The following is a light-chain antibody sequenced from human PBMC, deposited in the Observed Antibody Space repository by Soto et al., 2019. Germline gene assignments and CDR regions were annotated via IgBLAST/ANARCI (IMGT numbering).Light chain of an antibody. CDR1: ESMSNC. J-gene: IGKJ1*01. CDR2: GAS. CDR3: QQCHRYLT. V-gene: IGKV1-5*01. Sequence: DIQMTQSPSTLSASVGDRVTITCRASESMSNCLAWYQQKPGKAPKLLISGASSLQSGVPSSFSGSASGTEFTLTISSLQPDDIATYYCQQCHRYLTFGQGTKVEMK.